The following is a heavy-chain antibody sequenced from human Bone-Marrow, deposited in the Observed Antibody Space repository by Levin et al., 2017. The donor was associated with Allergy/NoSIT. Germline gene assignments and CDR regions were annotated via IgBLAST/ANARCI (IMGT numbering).Heavy chain of an antibody. CDR3: ASARRVYCSDGTNCPHRDV. Sequence: SGGSLRLSCKASGGTFSFYALIWVRQAPGQGPEWMGGIIPKFGTTNSAQKFQGRLTITADESTSTAYMELSSLRSEDTGVYYCASARRVYCSDGTNCPHRDVWGQGTTVTVSS. D-gene: IGHD2-15*01. J-gene: IGHJ6*02. CDR1: GGTFSFYA. V-gene: IGHV1-69*01. CDR2: IIPKFGTT.